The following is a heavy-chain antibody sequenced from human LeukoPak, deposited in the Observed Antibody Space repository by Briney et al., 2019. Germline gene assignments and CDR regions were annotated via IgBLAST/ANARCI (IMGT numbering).Heavy chain of an antibody. Sequence: PGGSLRLSCEASGFTVYNNFVSWIRQAPGRGLEWVSVIYGGGATYYADSVKGRFTISRDTSKTIVSLQMNDLSADDTAMYYCARDSANYHFAFWGQGTLVTVSS. J-gene: IGHJ4*02. CDR2: IYGGGAT. CDR3: ARDSANYHFAF. V-gene: IGHV3-66*01. D-gene: IGHD4/OR15-4a*01. CDR1: GFTVYNNF.